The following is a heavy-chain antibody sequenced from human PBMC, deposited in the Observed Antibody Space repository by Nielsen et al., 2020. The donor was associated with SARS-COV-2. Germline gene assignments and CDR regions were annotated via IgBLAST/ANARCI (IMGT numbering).Heavy chain of an antibody. J-gene: IGHJ4*02. CDR3: ARVVRYFDWLLPPDY. D-gene: IGHD3-9*01. CDR2: INAGNGNT. V-gene: IGHV1-3*01. Sequence: ASVKVSCKASGYTFTSYAMHWVRQAPGQRLEWMGWINAGNGNTKYSQKFQGRVTITRDTSASTAYMELSSLRSEDTAVYYCARVVRYFDWLLPPDYWGQGTLVTVSS. CDR1: GYTFTSYA.